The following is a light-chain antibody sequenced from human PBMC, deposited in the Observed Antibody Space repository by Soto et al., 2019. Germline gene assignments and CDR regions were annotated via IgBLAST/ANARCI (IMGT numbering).Light chain of an antibody. CDR2: EVS. CDR3: SSYTTSSTGV. J-gene: IGLJ3*02. V-gene: IGLV2-14*01. Sequence: QSALTQPASVSGSPGQSITISCTGTNSDVGNYNYVSWYQQHPGKAPKLMIYEVSNRPSGVSNRFSGSKSGNTASLTISGLQAEDEADYYCSSYTTSSTGVFGGGTKVTVL. CDR1: NSDVGNYNY.